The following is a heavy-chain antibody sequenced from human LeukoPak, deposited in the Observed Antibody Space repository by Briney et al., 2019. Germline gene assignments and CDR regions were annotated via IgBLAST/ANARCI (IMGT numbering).Heavy chain of an antibody. J-gene: IGHJ4*02. D-gene: IGHD5-24*01. V-gene: IGHV3-30*18. CDR1: GFTFSSYG. Sequence: GGSLRLSCAASGFTFSSYGMHWVRQAPGKGLEWVAVISYDGSNKYYADSVKGRFTISRDNSKNTLYLQMNSLRAEDTAVYYCAKDPLGEIEGFDYWGQGTLVTVSS. CDR2: ISYDGSNK. CDR3: AKDPLGEIEGFDY.